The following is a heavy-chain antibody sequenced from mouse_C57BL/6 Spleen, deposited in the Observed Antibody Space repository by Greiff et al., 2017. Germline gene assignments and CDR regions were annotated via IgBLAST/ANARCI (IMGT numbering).Heavy chain of an antibody. Sequence: QVQLQQSGAELVKPGASVKISCKASGYAFSSYWMNWVKQRPGQGLEWIGQIYPGDGDTNYNGKFKGKATLTADKSSSTAYMQLSSLTSEDSAVXFCANRAPDSSGYAMDYWGQGTSVTVSS. J-gene: IGHJ4*01. CDR1: GYAFSSYW. CDR2: IYPGDGDT. CDR3: ANRAPDSSGYAMDY. V-gene: IGHV1-80*01. D-gene: IGHD3-2*02.